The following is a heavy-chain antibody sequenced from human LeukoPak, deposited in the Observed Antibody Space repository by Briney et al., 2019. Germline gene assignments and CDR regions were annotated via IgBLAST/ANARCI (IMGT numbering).Heavy chain of an antibody. V-gene: IGHV3-21*01. D-gene: IGHD2-15*01. CDR1: GFTFSSYS. CDR2: ISSSSSYI. J-gene: IGHJ4*02. Sequence: PGGSLRLSCAASGFTFSSYSMNWVRQAPGKGLEWVSSISSSSSYIYYADSVKGRFTISRDNAKNSLYLQMNSLRAEDTAVYYCARTLMGSGGSCYGFDYWGQGTLVTVSS. CDR3: ARTLMGSGGSCYGFDY.